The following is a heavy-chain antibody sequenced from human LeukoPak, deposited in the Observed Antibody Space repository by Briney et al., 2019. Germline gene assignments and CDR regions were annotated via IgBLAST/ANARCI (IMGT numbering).Heavy chain of an antibody. CDR3: AKDELRYFDWLPFD. Sequence: AGGSLRLSCAASGFTFRSYAMSWVRQAPGKGLEWVSAISGSGGSTYYADSVKGRFTISRDNSKNTLYLQMNSLRAEDTAVYYCAKDELRYFDWLPFDWGQGTLVTVSS. CDR2: ISGSGGST. CDR1: GFTFRSYA. V-gene: IGHV3-23*01. D-gene: IGHD3-9*01. J-gene: IGHJ4*02.